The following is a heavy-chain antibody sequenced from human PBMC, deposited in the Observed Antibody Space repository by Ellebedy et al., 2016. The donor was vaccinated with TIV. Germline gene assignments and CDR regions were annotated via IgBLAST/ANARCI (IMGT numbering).Heavy chain of an antibody. V-gene: IGHV1-2*02. CDR3: TRDLTNIVSGDY. J-gene: IGHJ4*02. CDR2: INPNSGGT. CDR1: GYTFTDYY. D-gene: IGHD5/OR15-5a*01. Sequence: AASVTVSCKTSGYTFTDYYIHWVRQAPAQGLEWMAWINPNSGGTNYAQKFQGRVTVTRDTSTSTAFLELSRLRSDDTAVYYCTRDLTNIVSGDYWGQGTLVTVSS.